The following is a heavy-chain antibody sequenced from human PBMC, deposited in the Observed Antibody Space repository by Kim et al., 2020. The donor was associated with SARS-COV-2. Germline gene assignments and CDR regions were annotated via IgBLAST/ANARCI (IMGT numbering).Heavy chain of an antibody. CDR3: AKDHMSGRMYNWFDP. Sequence: GGSLRLSCTASGFTFSSYAMTWVRQAPGKGLQWVSGISGSGGSTYYADSVKGRFTISRDNSKNTLYLQMNSLRAEDTAVYYCAKDHMSGRMYNWFDPWGQGTLVTVSS. CDR1: GFTFSSYA. CDR2: ISGSGGST. J-gene: IGHJ5*02. D-gene: IGHD3-3*01. V-gene: IGHV3-23*01.